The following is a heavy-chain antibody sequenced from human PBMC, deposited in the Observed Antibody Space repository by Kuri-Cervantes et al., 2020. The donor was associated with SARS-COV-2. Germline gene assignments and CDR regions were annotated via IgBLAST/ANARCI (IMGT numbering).Heavy chain of an antibody. J-gene: IGHJ5*02. Sequence: SETLSLTCAVYGGSFSGYYWSWIRQPPGKGLEWIGEINHSGSTNYNPSLKSRVTISVDRSKNQFSLKLSSVTAADTAVYYCARARIAAAGYNWFDPRGQGTLVTVSS. CDR3: ARARIAAAGYNWFDP. CDR1: GGSFSGYY. D-gene: IGHD6-13*01. CDR2: INHSGST. V-gene: IGHV4-34*01.